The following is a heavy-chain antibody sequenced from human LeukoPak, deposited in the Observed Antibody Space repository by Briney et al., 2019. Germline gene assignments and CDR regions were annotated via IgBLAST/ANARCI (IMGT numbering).Heavy chain of an antibody. V-gene: IGHV7-4-1*02. D-gene: IGHD2-2*02. CDR1: GYTFTSYA. CDR3: ARRDCSSTSCYTGY. CDR2: INTNTGNP. Sequence: ASVKVSCTASGYTFTSYAMNWVRQAPGQGLEWMGWINTNTGNPTYAQGFTGRSVFSLDTSVSTAYLQISSLKAEDTAVYYCARRDCSSTSCYTGYWGQGTLVTVSS. J-gene: IGHJ4*02.